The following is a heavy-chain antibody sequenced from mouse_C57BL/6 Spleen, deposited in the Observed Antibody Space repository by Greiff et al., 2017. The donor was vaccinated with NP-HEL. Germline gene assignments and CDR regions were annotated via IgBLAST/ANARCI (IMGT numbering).Heavy chain of an antibody. CDR2: IHPNSGST. J-gene: IGHJ4*01. Sequence: QVQLQQPGAELVKPGASVKLSCKASGYTFTSYWMHWVKQRPGQGLEWIGMIHPNSGSTTYNEKFKSKATLPVDKSSSTAYMQLSSLTSEDSAVYCFASSSPTRGHAMDYWGQGTSVTVSS. CDR3: ASSSPTRGHAMDY. CDR1: GYTFTSYW. V-gene: IGHV1-64*01. D-gene: IGHD2-10*01.